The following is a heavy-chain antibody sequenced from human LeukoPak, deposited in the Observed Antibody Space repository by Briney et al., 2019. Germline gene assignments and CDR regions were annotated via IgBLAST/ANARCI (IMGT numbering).Heavy chain of an antibody. CDR3: AKDQYEYSSSPDNNWFDP. D-gene: IGHD6-6*01. J-gene: IGHJ5*02. CDR2: ISYDGSNK. CDR1: GLTFSSYG. V-gene: IGHV3-30*18. Sequence: GGSLRLSCAASGLTFSSYGMRWVRQAPGKGLEWVAVISYDGSNKYYADSVKGRFTISRDNSKNTLYLQMNSLRAEDTAVYYCAKDQYEYSSSPDNNWFDPWGQGTLVTVSS.